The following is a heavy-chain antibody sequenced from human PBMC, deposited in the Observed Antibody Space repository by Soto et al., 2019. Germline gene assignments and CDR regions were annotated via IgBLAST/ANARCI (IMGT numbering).Heavy chain of an antibody. CDR3: ARHVLSATGLDGFDI. J-gene: IGHJ3*02. CDR1: GGPISSSSCY. Sequence: SETLSLTCTVSGGPISSSSCYWGWIRQPPGKGLEWIGSIYYSGNTYYTPSLNSRVTISVDTSKNQFSLKLSSVTAADTAVYYCARHVLSATGLDGFDIWGQGTMVT. V-gene: IGHV4-39*01. CDR2: IYYSGNT. D-gene: IGHD3-9*01.